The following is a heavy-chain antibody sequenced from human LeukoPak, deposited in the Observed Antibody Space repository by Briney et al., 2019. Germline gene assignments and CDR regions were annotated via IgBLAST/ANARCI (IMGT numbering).Heavy chain of an antibody. CDR2: IFPSGGEI. J-gene: IGHJ5*02. Sequence: GGSLRLSCGASGFTFSSYAMSWVRQPPGKGLEWVSSIFPSGGEIHYADSVRGRFTISRDNSKNTLYLHMNSLRAEDTAVYYCAKGYYGSGSYGWFDPWGQGTLVTVSS. D-gene: IGHD3-10*01. CDR1: GFTFSSYA. V-gene: IGHV3-23*01. CDR3: AKGYYGSGSYGWFDP.